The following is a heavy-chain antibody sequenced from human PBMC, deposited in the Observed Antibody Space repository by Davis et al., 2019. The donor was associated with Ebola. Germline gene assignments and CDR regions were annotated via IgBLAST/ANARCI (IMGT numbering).Heavy chain of an antibody. CDR1: GYTFTSYA. D-gene: IGHD3-3*01. CDR2: ISAYNGNT. V-gene: IGHV1-18*01. Sequence: AASVKVSCKASGYTFTSYAMHWVRQAPGQRLEWMGWISAYNGNTNYAQKLQGRVTMTTDTSTSTAYMELRSLRSEDTAVYYCATSFGVVIARDRYYGMDVWGQGTTVTVSS. J-gene: IGHJ6*02. CDR3: ATSFGVVIARDRYYGMDV.